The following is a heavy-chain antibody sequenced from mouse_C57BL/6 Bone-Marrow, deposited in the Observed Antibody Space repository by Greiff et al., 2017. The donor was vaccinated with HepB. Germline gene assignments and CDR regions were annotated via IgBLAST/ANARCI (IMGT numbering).Heavy chain of an antibody. J-gene: IGHJ4*01. CDR3: ARRGAMDY. CDR1: GFTFSSYT. Sequence: EVKLMESGGGLVKPGGSLKLSCAASGFTFSSYTMSFFRQTPGTWLEWVATISGGGGNTYYPDSVKGRFTISRDNAKNTLYLHMSSLRSEDTALYYCARRGAMDYWGQGTSVTVSS. V-gene: IGHV5-9*01. CDR2: ISGGGGNT.